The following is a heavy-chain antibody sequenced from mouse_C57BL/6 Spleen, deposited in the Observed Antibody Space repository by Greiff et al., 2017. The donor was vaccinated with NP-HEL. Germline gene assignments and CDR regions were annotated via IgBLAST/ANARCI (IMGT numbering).Heavy chain of an antibody. D-gene: IGHD1-1*01. CDR1: GYSITSGYY. CDR2: ISYDGSN. CDR3: ARDGGTTVARYFDV. J-gene: IGHJ1*03. Sequence: DVKLQESGPGLVKPSQSLSLTCSVTGYSITSGYYWNWIRQFPGNKLEWMGYISYDGSNNYNPSLKNRISITRDTSKNQFFLKLNSVTTEDTATYYCARDGGTTVARYFDVWGTGTTVTVSS. V-gene: IGHV3-6*01.